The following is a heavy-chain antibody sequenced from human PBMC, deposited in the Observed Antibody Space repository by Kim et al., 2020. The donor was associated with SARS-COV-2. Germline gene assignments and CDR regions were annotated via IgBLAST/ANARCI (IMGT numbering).Heavy chain of an antibody. CDR2: IIPIFGTA. J-gene: IGHJ5*02. CDR3: ARDRNYGSGIDWFDP. V-gene: IGHV1-69*13. Sequence: SVKVSCKASGGTFSSYAISWVRQAPGQGLEWMGGIIPIFGTANYAQKFQGRVTITADESTSTAYMELSSLRSEDTAVYYCARDRNYGSGIDWFDPWGQGTLVTVSS. CDR1: GGTFSSYA. D-gene: IGHD3-10*01.